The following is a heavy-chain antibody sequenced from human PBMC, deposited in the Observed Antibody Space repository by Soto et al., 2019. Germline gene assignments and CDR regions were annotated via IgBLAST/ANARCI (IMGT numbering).Heavy chain of an antibody. CDR3: ASFTYYYGSGSYYNAQYYFDY. Sequence: SETLSLTCTVSGGSISSSSNHWGWIRQPPGKGLEWIGNIYYSENTYYNPSLKSRVTISVDTSKNQFSLKLSSVTAADTAVYYCASFTYYYGSGSYYNAQYYFDYWGQGTLVTVSS. V-gene: IGHV4-39*01. CDR1: GGSISSSSNH. J-gene: IGHJ4*02. D-gene: IGHD3-10*01. CDR2: IYYSENT.